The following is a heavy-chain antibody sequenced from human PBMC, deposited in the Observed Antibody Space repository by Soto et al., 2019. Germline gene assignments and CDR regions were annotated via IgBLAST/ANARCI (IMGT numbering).Heavy chain of an antibody. CDR3: ARGGLYCTNGVCYKGYYYGMDV. CDR2: ISYDGSNK. V-gene: IGHV3-30-3*01. D-gene: IGHD2-8*01. CDR1: GFTFSSYA. J-gene: IGHJ6*02. Sequence: GGSLRLSCAASGFTFSSYAMHWVRQAPGKGLEWVAVISYDGSNKYYADSVKGRFTISRDNSKNALYLQMNSLRAEDTAVYYCARGGLYCTNGVCYKGYYYGMDVWGQGTTVTVSS.